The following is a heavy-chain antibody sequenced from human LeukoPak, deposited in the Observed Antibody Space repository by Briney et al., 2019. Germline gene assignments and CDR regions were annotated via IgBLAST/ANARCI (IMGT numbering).Heavy chain of an antibody. Sequence: PSQTLSLTCTVSGGSISSGDYYWGWIRQPPGKGLEWIGYIYYSGSTYYNPSLKSRVTISVDTSKNQFSLKLSSVTAADTAVYYCARPLMSLHSGYDRWGQGTLVTVSS. CDR3: ARPLMSLHSGYDR. CDR1: GGSISSGDYY. J-gene: IGHJ4*02. D-gene: IGHD5-12*01. V-gene: IGHV4-30-4*08. CDR2: IYYSGST.